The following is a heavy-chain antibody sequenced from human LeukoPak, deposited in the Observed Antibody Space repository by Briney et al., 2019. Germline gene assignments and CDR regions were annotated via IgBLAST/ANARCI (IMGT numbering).Heavy chain of an antibody. J-gene: IGHJ3*02. CDR2: IIPIFGTA. V-gene: IGHV1-69*05. D-gene: IGHD6-13*01. Sequence: WASVKVSCKASGGTFSSYAISWVRQAPGQGLEWMGGIIPIFGTANYAQKFQGRVTITTDESTSTAYMELSSLRSEDTAVYYCARVASEQQLIDAFDIWGQGTMVTVSS. CDR1: GGTFSSYA. CDR3: ARVASEQQLIDAFDI.